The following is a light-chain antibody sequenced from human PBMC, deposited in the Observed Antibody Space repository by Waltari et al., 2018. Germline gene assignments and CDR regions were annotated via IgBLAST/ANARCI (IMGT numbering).Light chain of an antibody. Sequence: QSALTQPASVSGSPGQSVTISCAGTSSDVGGSNSVPCYQQLPGKAPKLIVFDVTNRPSGVSSRFSGSKSGNTASLTISGLQADDEGDYYCSSYSSSTTPWVFGGGTRLTVL. J-gene: IGLJ3*02. CDR1: SSDVGGSNS. V-gene: IGLV2-14*03. CDR2: DVT. CDR3: SSYSSSTTPWV.